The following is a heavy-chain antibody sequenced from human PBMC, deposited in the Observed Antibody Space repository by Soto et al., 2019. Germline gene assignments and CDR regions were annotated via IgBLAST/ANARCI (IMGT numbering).Heavy chain of an antibody. CDR3: ARTYYYGSGSYYNVGYIDY. D-gene: IGHD3-10*01. CDR2: ISAYNGNT. J-gene: IGHJ4*02. Sequence: ASVKVSCKASGYTFTSYGISWVRQAPGQGLEWMGWISAYNGNTNYAQKLQGRVTMTTDTSTSTAYMEVRSLRSDDTAVYYCARTYYYGSGSYYNVGYIDYWGQGTLVTVSS. V-gene: IGHV1-18*01. CDR1: GYTFTSYG.